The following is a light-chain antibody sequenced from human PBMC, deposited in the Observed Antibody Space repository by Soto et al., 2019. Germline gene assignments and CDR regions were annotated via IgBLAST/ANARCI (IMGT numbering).Light chain of an antibody. Sequence: EIALTQSPGTLSLSPGERATLSCRASQSVSNSFLAWYQRIPGQSPRLLIYGASRRATGIPDRFSGSGSGTDFTLTISSLEPEDFGMYYCPQCDSSPWTFGQGTKVEIK. J-gene: IGKJ1*01. CDR2: GAS. CDR1: QSVSNSF. CDR3: PQCDSSPWT. V-gene: IGKV3-20*01.